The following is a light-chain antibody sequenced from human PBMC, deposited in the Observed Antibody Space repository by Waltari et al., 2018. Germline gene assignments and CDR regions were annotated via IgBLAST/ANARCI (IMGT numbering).Light chain of an antibody. CDR2: DVS. V-gene: IGLV2-14*03. CDR3: SSYTSSSTRVV. J-gene: IGLJ2*01. Sequence: QSALTQPASVSGSPGQSITISCTGTSSDVGGYNYVSWYQQHPGKAPKLISYDVSDRPSGVSNRFSGSKSGNTASLTISGLQAEDETDYYCSSYTSSSTRVVFGGGTKLTVL. CDR1: SSDVGGYNY.